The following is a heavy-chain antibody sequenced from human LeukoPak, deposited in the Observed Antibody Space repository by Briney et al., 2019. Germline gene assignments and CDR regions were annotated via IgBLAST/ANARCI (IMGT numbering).Heavy chain of an antibody. CDR2: VWYDGSKK. J-gene: IGHJ4*02. CDR3: AKDVGSGWCAVDY. CDR1: GFTFSSYN. D-gene: IGHD6-19*01. V-gene: IGHV3-30*02. Sequence: PGGSLILSCAASGFTFSSYNMHWVRQAPGKGLEWVGFVWYDGSKKYYADSVEGRFTISRDNSKNTLYLQMNSLRAEDTAVYYCAKDVGSGWCAVDYWGQGTLVTVSS.